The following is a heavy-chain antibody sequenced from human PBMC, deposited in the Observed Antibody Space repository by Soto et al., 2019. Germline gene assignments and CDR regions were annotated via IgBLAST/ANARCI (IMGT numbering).Heavy chain of an antibody. CDR2: IYYSGST. J-gene: IGHJ6*02. V-gene: IGHV4-31*03. CDR1: GGSISSGGYY. CDR3: ARDRSSSSEAYYYYGMDV. Sequence: QVQLQESGPGLVKPSETLSLTCTVSGGSISSGGYYWSWIRQHPGKGLEWIGYIYYSGSTYYNPSLKSRVTVSVDTSKNHFSLKLSSVTAADTAVYYCARDRSSSSEAYYYYGMDVWGQGTTVTVSS. D-gene: IGHD6-6*01.